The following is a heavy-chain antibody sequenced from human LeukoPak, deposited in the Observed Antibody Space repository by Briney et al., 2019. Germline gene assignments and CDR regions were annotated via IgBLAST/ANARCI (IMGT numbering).Heavy chain of an antibody. Sequence: GGSLRLSCAASGFTFDDYAMHWVRQAPGKGLEWVSDISWNSGSIGYADSVKGRFTISRDNAKNSLYLQMNSLRAEDTALYYCAKALYSGSYWGWDVDAFDIWGQGTMVTVSS. J-gene: IGHJ3*02. CDR1: GFTFDDYA. V-gene: IGHV3-9*01. CDR3: AKALYSGSYWGWDVDAFDI. D-gene: IGHD1-26*01. CDR2: ISWNSGSI.